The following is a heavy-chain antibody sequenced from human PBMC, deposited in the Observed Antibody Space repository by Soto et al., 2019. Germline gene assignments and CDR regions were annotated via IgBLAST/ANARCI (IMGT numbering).Heavy chain of an antibody. Sequence: PWGTLSLTCTVSGDSIRSSSYWGWIRGPPGEGVEWIGSIYSTGNTYYTPSLNSQVTISVDTSKNQFSLNVISVTAADTAVYYCRRSSRYSTDVWGQGTTVT. V-gene: IGHV4-39*01. CDR1: GDSIRSSSY. J-gene: IGHJ6*02. CDR2: IYSTGNT. CDR3: RRSSRYSTDV. D-gene: IGHD6-13*01.